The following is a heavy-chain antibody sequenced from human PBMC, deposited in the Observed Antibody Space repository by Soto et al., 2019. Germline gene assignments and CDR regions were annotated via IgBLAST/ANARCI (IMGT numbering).Heavy chain of an antibody. CDR2: ISYDGSNK. Sequence: GGSLRLSCAASGFTFSSYAMHWVRQAPGKGLEWVAVISYDGSNKYYADSVKGRFTISRDNSKNTLYLQMNSLRAEDTAVYYCARDGYYYDSSGYYYDGYFQHWGQGTLVTVSS. CDR3: ARDGYYYDSSGYYYDGYFQH. V-gene: IGHV3-30-3*01. D-gene: IGHD3-22*01. CDR1: GFTFSSYA. J-gene: IGHJ1*01.